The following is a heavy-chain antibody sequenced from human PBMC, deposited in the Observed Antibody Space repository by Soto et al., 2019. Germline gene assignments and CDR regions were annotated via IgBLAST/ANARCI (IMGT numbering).Heavy chain of an antibody. CDR2: INPSGGST. Sequence: QVQLVQSGAEVKKPGASVKVSCKASGYTFTSYYMHWVRQAPGQGLEWMGIINPSGGSTSYAQRFQGRVTMTRDTSTSTVYMELSSLRSEDTAVYYCAREKVGSSGYYYYYYGMDVWGQGTTVTVSS. V-gene: IGHV1-46*01. J-gene: IGHJ6*02. D-gene: IGHD3-22*01. CDR3: AREKVGSSGYYYYYYGMDV. CDR1: GYTFTSYY.